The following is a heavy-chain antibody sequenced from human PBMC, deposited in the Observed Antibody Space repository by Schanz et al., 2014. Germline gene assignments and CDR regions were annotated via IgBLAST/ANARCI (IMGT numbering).Heavy chain of an antibody. CDR2: IIPILGIA. Sequence: QVQLVQSGAEVKKPGASVGVSCKASGGTFSSYTISWVRQAPGQGLEWMGRIIPILGIANYAQNFQGRVTITADKSTSTAYMELTSLRSEDTAMYYCARGGGPEDVFDIWGQGTILTVSS. J-gene: IGHJ3*02. CDR3: ARGGGPEDVFDI. V-gene: IGHV1-69*04. D-gene: IGHD5-12*01. CDR1: GGTFSSYT.